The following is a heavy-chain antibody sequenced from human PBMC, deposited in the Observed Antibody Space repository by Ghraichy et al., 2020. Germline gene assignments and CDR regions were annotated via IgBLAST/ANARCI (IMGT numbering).Heavy chain of an antibody. V-gene: IGHV3-23*01. J-gene: IGHJ4*02. D-gene: IGHD2-15*01. CDR3: AKGGLRYCSGGTCYPFDS. Sequence: GGSLRLSCSASGFAFNNYAMGWVRLTPGKGLEWVSDISDSGGSAYYADSVKGRFTISRDNSKNTVDMQMNSLRADDAAIYYCAKGGLRYCSGGTCYPFDSWDQGTLVTVSS. CDR1: GFAFNNYA. CDR2: ISDSGGSA.